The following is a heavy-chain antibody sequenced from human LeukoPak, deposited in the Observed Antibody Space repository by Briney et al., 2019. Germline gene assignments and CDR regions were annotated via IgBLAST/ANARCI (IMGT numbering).Heavy chain of an antibody. Sequence: GESLKISCKGSGYSFTSYRIGWVRQMPGKGLEWMGIIYPGDSDTRYSPSFQGQVTISADKSISTAYLQWSSLKASDTAMYYCARRAGGYSSGWYSYYFDYWGQGTLVTVSS. CDR1: GYSFTSYR. V-gene: IGHV5-51*01. CDR3: ARRAGGYSSGWYSYYFDY. CDR2: IYPGDSDT. D-gene: IGHD6-19*01. J-gene: IGHJ4*02.